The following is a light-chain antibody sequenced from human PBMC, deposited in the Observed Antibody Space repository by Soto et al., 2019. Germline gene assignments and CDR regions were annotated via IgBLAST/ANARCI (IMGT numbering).Light chain of an antibody. V-gene: IGLV1-44*01. CDR2: SNN. CDR1: SSNIGSNT. J-gene: IGLJ2*01. CDR3: SAWGESLNV. Sequence: QSVLTQPPSASGTPGQRVTISCSGSSSNIGSNTVNWYQQLPGTAPKLLIYSNNQRPSGVPDRFSGSKSGTSASLAISGLEYEDEADYYCSAWGESLNVFGGGTKLTVL.